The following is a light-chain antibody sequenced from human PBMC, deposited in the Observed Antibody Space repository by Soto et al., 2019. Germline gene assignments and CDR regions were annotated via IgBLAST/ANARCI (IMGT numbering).Light chain of an antibody. V-gene: IGKV3-20*01. J-gene: IGKJ1*01. Sequence: EIVLTQSPGTLSLSPGERATLSCRASQSVINRYLAWYQQKPGQAPRLLIFGASSRATGIPDRFSGSGSGTDFSLTISSLQSEDSAVYYCQQYNSWPWTFGQGTKVDIK. CDR2: GAS. CDR3: QQYNSWPWT. CDR1: QSVINRY.